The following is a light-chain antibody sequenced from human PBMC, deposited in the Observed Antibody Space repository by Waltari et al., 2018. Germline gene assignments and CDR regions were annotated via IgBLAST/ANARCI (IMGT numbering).Light chain of an antibody. CDR1: RSHIGAGYD. V-gene: IGLV1-40*01. Sequence: QSVLTQPPSVSGAPGQSVTTPCTRSRSHIGAGYDAHWYQQLPGSAPKVLIYRDDNRPSGVPGRFSGSKSGTSASLSVTGLHVEDEADYFCQSYDRDLNAVLFGGGTKLTVL. CDR2: RDD. J-gene: IGLJ2*01. CDR3: QSYDRDLNAVL.